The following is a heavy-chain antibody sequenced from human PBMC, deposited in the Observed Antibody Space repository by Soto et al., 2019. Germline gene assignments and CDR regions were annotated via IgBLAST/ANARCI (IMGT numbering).Heavy chain of an antibody. Sequence: QVQLVESGGGAVQPGRSLRLSCAASGFTFSNYAMHWVRQAPGKGLEWVAVISDDGANENYADSVKGRFTISRDFSKNPLYLQMNSLRAEDTAVYYCARDRYSSSTLFDYWGQGTLVTVSS. CDR1: GFTFSNYA. CDR3: ARDRYSSSTLFDY. D-gene: IGHD6-6*01. CDR2: ISDDGANE. V-gene: IGHV3-30-3*01. J-gene: IGHJ4*02.